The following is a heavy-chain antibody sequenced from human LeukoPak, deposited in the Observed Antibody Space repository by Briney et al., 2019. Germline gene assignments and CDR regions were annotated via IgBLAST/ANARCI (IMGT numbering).Heavy chain of an antibody. D-gene: IGHD6-13*01. Sequence: GGSLRLSCEASGFTVSSNYMSWVRQAPGKGLEWVSVIYSGGSTYYADSVKGRFTISRDNSKNTLYLQMNSLRAEDTAVYYCARVGIAAAGTYYYYYGMDVWGQGTTVTVSS. CDR3: ARVGIAAAGTYYYYYGMDV. CDR1: GFTVSSNY. V-gene: IGHV3-53*01. J-gene: IGHJ6*02. CDR2: IYSGGST.